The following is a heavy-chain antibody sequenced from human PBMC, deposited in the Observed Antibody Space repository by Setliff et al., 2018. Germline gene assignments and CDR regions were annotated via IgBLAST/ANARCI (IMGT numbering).Heavy chain of an antibody. Sequence: SETLSLTCSVSGGSLSGSSDYWGWIRQPPGKGLEWIGSVHYSGTTYYNPSLKSRLTMSVDKNHFSLRVSSVTAADTAVYYCVRSAVYCASDCYPRYFDSWGQGTLVTVSS. CDR1: GGSLSGSSDY. CDR3: VRSAVYCASDCYPRYFDS. D-gene: IGHD2-21*01. J-gene: IGHJ4*02. CDR2: VHYSGTT. V-gene: IGHV4-39*07.